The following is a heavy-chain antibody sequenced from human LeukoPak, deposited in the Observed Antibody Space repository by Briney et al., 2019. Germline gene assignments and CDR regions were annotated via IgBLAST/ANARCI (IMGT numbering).Heavy chain of an antibody. CDR2: ISWNSGSI. V-gene: IGHV3-9*03. CDR3: AKDLIHSIAAPAFDI. CDR1: GFTFDDYA. J-gene: IGHJ3*02. D-gene: IGHD6-6*01. Sequence: GGSLRPSCAASGFTFDDYAMHWVRQAPGKGLEWVSGISWNSGSIGYADSVEGRFTISRDNAKNSLYLQMNSLRAEDMALYYCAKDLIHSIAAPAFDIWGQGTMVTVSS.